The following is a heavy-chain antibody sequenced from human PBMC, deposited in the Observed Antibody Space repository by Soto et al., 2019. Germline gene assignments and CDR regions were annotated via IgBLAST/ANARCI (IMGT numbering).Heavy chain of an antibody. D-gene: IGHD4-17*01. V-gene: IGHV3-9*01. CDR1: GFTFDDYA. J-gene: IGHJ3*02. CDR2: ISWNSGSI. CDR3: AKDISATVTITDAFDI. Sequence: GGSLRLSCAASGFTFDDYAMHWVRQAPGKGLEWVSGISWNSGSIGYADSVKGRFTISRDNAKNSLYLQTNSLRAEDTALYYCAKDISATVTITDAFDIWGQGTMVTVSS.